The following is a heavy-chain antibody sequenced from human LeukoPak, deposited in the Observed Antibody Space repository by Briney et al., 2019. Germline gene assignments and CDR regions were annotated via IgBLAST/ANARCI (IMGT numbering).Heavy chain of an antibody. J-gene: IGHJ4*02. CDR2: IYTSGST. V-gene: IGHV4-4*07. CDR3: ARDYYYDSSGYYRYDY. Sequence: SETLSLTCTVSGGSISSYYWSWTRQPAGKGLEWIGRIYTSGSTNYNPSLKSRVTMSVDTSKNQFSLKLSSVTAADTAVYYCARDYYYDSSGYYRYDYWGQGTLVTVSS. CDR1: GGSISSYY. D-gene: IGHD3-22*01.